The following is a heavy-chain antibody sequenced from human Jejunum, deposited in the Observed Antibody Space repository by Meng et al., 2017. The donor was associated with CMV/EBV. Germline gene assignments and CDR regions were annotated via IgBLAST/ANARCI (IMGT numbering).Heavy chain of an antibody. V-gene: IGHV6-1*01. CDR2: TYYRSKYYN. J-gene: IGHJ4*02. Sequence: QVQLQQAGPGLVKPSHTLSLPCAISGDSASSNSAACNWIRQSPSRGLEWLGRTYYRSKYYNDYALSVKSRITINPDTSKNQFSLQLNSVTPEDTAIYYCARDWGDVRGGFDFWGQGTLVTVSS. CDR1: GDSASSNSAA. CDR3: ARDWGDVRGGFDF. D-gene: IGHD3-10*02.